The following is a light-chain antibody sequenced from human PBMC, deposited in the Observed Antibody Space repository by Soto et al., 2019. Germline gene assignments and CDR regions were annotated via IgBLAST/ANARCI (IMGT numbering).Light chain of an antibody. Sequence: QSVLTQPPSASGNPGQRVTIACSGSSSNIGSNYVYWYQQLPGTAPKLLIYRNNQRPSGIPDRFSGSKSGTSASLAISGLRSEDEADYYCAAWDDSLSGRVFGGGTKLTVL. CDR3: AAWDDSLSGRV. V-gene: IGLV1-47*01. J-gene: IGLJ3*02. CDR1: SSNIGSNY. CDR2: RNN.